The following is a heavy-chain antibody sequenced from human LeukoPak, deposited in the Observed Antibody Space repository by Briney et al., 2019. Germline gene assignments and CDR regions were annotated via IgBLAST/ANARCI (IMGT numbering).Heavy chain of an antibody. CDR3: ARGEGHLF. CDR1: GGSISSSSYY. V-gene: IGHV4-39*07. CDR2: IYYSGST. J-gene: IGHJ4*02. Sequence: SETLSLTCTVSGGSISSSSYYWGWIRQPPGKGLEWIGSIYYSGSTYYNPSLKSRVTISVDTSKNQFSLKLSSVTAADTAVYYCARGEGHLFWGRGTLVTVSS.